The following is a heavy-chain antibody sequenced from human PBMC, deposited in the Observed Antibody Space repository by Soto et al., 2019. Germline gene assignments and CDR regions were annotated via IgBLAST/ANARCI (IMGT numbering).Heavy chain of an antibody. D-gene: IGHD6-6*01. CDR1: KFTVSSNY. Sequence: EVQLVESGGGLVQPGGSLRLSCAASKFTVSSNYMSWVRQAPGKGLEWVSLIYSGGSTYYADSVKGRFTISRDNSKNTLYLQMESLRVEDTGVYYCARGAGDGARRGLFDKWGQGTLVTVSS. J-gene: IGHJ4*02. V-gene: IGHV3-66*01. CDR3: ARGAGDGARRGLFDK. CDR2: IYSGGST.